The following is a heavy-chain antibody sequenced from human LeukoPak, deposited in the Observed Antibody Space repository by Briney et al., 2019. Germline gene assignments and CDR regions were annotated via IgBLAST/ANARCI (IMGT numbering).Heavy chain of an antibody. CDR2: MNPNSGGT. Sequence: ASVNVSCTTSVYTFTAYYIHWLRQAPGQRLEWMGWMNPNSGGTKYAQTFQGRVTLTRDTSISTAYLELSSLTSDDTAVYFCVRQGSNSSGWYPVDDWGQGTLVTISS. D-gene: IGHD6-19*01. CDR1: VYTFTAYY. J-gene: IGHJ4*02. V-gene: IGHV1-2*02. CDR3: VRQGSNSSGWYPVDD.